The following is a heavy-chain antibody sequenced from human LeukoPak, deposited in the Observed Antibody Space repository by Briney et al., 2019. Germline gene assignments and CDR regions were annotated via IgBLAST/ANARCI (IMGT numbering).Heavy chain of an antibody. CDR3: ARAPRYSNSFYFDY. CDR2: IIPIFGTA. CDR1: GGTFSSYA. J-gene: IGHJ4*02. Sequence: ASVRVSCKASGGTFSSYAISWVRQAPGQGLEWMGGIIPIFGTANYAQKFQGRVTITADESTSTAYMELSSLRSEDTAVYYCARAPRYSNSFYFDYWGQGTLVTVSS. D-gene: IGHD4-11*01. V-gene: IGHV1-69*13.